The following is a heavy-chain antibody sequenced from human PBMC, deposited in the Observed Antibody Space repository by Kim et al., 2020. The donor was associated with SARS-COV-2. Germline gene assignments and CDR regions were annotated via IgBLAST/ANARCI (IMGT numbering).Heavy chain of an antibody. Sequence: YAESVGGPFTNSRDNAKNTVYLQMNSLRGDDTAVYYCARDYYAQAEYWGQGTLVTVSS. CDR3: ARDYYAQAEY. V-gene: IGHV3-74*01. J-gene: IGHJ4*02. D-gene: IGHD3-10*01.